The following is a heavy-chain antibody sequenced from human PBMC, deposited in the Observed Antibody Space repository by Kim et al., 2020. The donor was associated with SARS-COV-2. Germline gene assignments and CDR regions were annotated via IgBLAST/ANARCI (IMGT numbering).Heavy chain of an antibody. CDR3: ARLGIAAAGGYYYYGMDV. J-gene: IGHJ6*02. Sequence: ASVKVSCKASGYTFTSYAMHWVRQAPGQRLEWMGWINAGNGNTKYSQKFQGRVTITRDTSASTAYMELRSLRSEDTAVYYCARLGIAAAGGYYYYGMDVWGQGTTCTVSS. D-gene: IGHD6-13*01. CDR1: GYTFTSYA. CDR2: INAGNGNT. V-gene: IGHV1-3*01.